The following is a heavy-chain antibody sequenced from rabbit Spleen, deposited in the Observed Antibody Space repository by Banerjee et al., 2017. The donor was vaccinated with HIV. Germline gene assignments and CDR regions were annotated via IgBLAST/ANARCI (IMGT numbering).Heavy chain of an antibody. CDR3: ARDLTDIIGWNFGW. Sequence: QEQLEESGGRLVQPGGSLTLSCKAYGFTLSSYYMNWVRQAPGKGLEWIACIDTNDGDTDYANWPKGRFTISKTSSTTVTLEMTSLTAADTATYFCARDLTDIIGWNFGWWGQGTLVTV. D-gene: IGHD1-1*01. V-gene: IGHV1S45*01. CDR1: GFTLSSYYM. J-gene: IGHJ4*01. CDR2: IDTNDGDT.